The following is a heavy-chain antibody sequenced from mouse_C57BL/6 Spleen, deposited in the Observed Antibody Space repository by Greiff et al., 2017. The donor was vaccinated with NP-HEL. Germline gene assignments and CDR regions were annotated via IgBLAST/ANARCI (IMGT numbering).Heavy chain of an antibody. CDR1: GFSLTSYG. CDR3: ARTDGYYVPYAMDY. D-gene: IGHD2-3*01. J-gene: IGHJ4*01. V-gene: IGHV2-2*01. CDR2: IWSGGST. Sequence: VQLQQSGPGLVQPSQSLSITCTVSGFSLTSYGVHWVRQSPGKGLEWLGVIWSGGSTDYNAAFISRLSISKDNSKSQVFFKMNSLQADDTAIYYCARTDGYYVPYAMDYWGQGTSVTVSS.